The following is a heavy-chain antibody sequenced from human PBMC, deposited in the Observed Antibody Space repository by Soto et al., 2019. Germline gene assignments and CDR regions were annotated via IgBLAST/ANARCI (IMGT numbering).Heavy chain of an antibody. V-gene: IGHV1-69*13. CDR1: GGPFSSYA. CDR3: ARVAALAGTIRGHQIYWFDP. D-gene: IGHD6-19*01. J-gene: IGHJ5*02. CDR2: IIPIFRTA. Sequence: SVKVSYKASGGPFSSYAMSLVRQAPGQGLEWMGGIIPIFRTANYAQKFHGRVTITADESTSTAYMELSSLRSEDTAVYYCARVAALAGTIRGHQIYWFDPWGQGTLVTVSS.